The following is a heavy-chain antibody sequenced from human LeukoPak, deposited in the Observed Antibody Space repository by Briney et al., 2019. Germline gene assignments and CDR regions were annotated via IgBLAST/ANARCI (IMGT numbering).Heavy chain of an antibody. CDR3: ARTGSTVTTLYPFAH. Sequence: SETLSLTCTVSGGSIRSYYWSWIRQPPGKGLEWIGYIYYSGSTNYNPSLKSRVSISVDTSKNQFSLKLSSVTAADTAVYYCARTGSTVTTLYPFAHWGQGTLVTVSS. V-gene: IGHV4-59*01. D-gene: IGHD4-17*01. CDR2: IYYSGST. CDR1: GGSIRSYY. J-gene: IGHJ4*02.